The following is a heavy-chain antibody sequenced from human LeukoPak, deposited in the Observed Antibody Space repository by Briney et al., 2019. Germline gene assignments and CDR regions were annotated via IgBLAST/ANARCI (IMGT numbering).Heavy chain of an antibody. J-gene: IGHJ6*03. CDR3: AKEGYSSSLGWVYYYYYYMDV. Sequence: PGGSLRLSCAASGFTFSSYGMHWVRQAPGKGLEWVAFIRYDGSNKYYADSVKGRFTISRDNSKNTLHLQMNSLRAEDTAVYYCAKEGYSSSLGWVYYYYYYMDVWGKGATVTVSS. CDR2: IRYDGSNK. V-gene: IGHV3-30*02. D-gene: IGHD6-13*01. CDR1: GFTFSSYG.